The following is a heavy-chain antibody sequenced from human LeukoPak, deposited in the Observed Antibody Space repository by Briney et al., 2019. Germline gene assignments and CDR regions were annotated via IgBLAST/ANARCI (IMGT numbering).Heavy chain of an antibody. CDR1: GFTFSSYE. CDR3: ARTKGHYFDY. Sequence: GGSLRLSCAASGFTFSSYEMNWVRQAPGKGLEWVSYISSSGYTIYYADSVKGRFTVSRDNAKKSLYLEMNSLRAEDTAVYYCARTKGHYFDYWGQGTLVTVSS. J-gene: IGHJ4*02. V-gene: IGHV3-48*03. D-gene: IGHD2-8*01. CDR2: ISSSGYTI.